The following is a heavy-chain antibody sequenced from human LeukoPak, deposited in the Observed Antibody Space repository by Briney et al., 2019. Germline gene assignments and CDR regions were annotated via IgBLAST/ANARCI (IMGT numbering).Heavy chain of an antibody. D-gene: IGHD4-11*01. CDR1: GGSISSGDSY. V-gene: IGHV4-30-2*01. J-gene: IGHJ4*02. CDR2: IYHSGNT. Sequence: PSETLSLTCTVSGGSISSGDSYWSWIRQPPGRGLEWIGYIYHSGNTYYNPSLKSRVTISVDRSKNQFSLKLSSVTAADTAVYYCARDRDYSNYFDYWGQGTLVTVSS. CDR3: ARDRDYSNYFDY.